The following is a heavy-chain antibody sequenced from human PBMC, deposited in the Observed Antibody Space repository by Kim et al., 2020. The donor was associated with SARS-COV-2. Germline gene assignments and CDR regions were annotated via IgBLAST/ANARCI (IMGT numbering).Heavy chain of an antibody. CDR3: ARRRELELDAFNV. V-gene: IGHV5-10-1*01. J-gene: IGHJ3*01. Sequence: GESLKISCKGSGYNFGNFYINWVRQVPGQGLEWMCRVDPGDSYTNYSPSFEGHVTISADRSISTAYLQWSSLRASDTGIYYCARRRELELDAFNVWGQGTMVTVSS. D-gene: IGHD1-7*01. CDR2: VDPGDSYT. CDR1: GYNFGNFY.